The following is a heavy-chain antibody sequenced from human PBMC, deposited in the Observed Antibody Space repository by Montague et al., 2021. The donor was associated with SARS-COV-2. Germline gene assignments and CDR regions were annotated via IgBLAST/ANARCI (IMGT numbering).Heavy chain of an antibody. CDR2: ISNSGGRT. CDR3: AKSGVVINPYYYYGMDV. CDR1: GFPFSSYA. Sequence: SLRLSCAASGFPFSSYALTWVRQAPGKGLEWVSAISNSGGRTYYAGSVKGRFTISRDNSKNTLYLQMTSLRGEDTAIYYCAKSGVVINPYYYYGMDVWGQGTTVTVSS. V-gene: IGHV3-23*01. J-gene: IGHJ6*02. D-gene: IGHD3-22*01.